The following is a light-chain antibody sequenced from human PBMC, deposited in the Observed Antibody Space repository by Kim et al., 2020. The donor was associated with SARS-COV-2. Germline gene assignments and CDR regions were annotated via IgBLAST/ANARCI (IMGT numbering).Light chain of an antibody. V-gene: IGLV1-51*01. CDR1: TSNIGKSS. J-gene: IGLJ2*01. Sequence: QSVLTQPPSVSAAPGQKVTISCSGTTSNIGKSSVSWYQQVPGEAPKILIFDNKKRLSGIPDRFSGSKSGTSATLDITGLQTEDEADYYCATWDSIPVDFGGGTKLTVL. CDR2: DNK. CDR3: ATWDSIPVD.